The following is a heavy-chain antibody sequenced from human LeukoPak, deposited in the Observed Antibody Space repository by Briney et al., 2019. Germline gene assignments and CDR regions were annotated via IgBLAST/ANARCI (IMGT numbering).Heavy chain of an antibody. CDR3: AKGGYTQIDYGMDV. CDR2: ISGSGGST. V-gene: IGHV3-23*01. Sequence: GGSLRLSCAASGFTFSTYVMSWVRQAPGKGLEWVSTISGSGGSTYYADSVKGRFTISRDNSKNTLYLQMNSLRAEDTAVYYCAKGGYTQIDYGMDVWGKGTTVTVSS. D-gene: IGHD5-18*01. J-gene: IGHJ6*04. CDR1: GFTFSTYV.